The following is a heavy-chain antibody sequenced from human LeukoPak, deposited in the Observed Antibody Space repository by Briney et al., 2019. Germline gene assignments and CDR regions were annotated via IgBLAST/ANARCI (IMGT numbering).Heavy chain of an antibody. CDR3: ARGAHAEGHFDY. CDR2: ISAYNGNT. J-gene: IGHJ4*02. CDR1: GGTFSSYA. V-gene: IGHV1-18*01. Sequence: ASVKVSCKASGGTFSSYAISWVRQAPGQGLEWMGWISAYNGNTNYAQKLQGRVTMTTDTSTSTAYMELRSLRSDDTAVYYCARGAHAEGHFDYWGQGTLVTVSS.